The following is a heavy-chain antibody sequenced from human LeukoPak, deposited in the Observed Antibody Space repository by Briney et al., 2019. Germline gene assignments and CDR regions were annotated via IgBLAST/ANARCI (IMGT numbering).Heavy chain of an antibody. CDR2: IWYDGSNK. CDR3: ARCGSGYYTCFDY. J-gene: IGHJ4*02. CDR1: GFTFSSYG. V-gene: IGHV3-33*01. Sequence: GGSLRLSCAASGFTFSSYGMHWVRQAPGKGLEWVAVIWYDGSNKYYADSVKGRFTISRDNSKNTLYLQMNSLRAEDTAEYYCARCGSGYYTCFDYWGQGTLVTVSS. D-gene: IGHD3-3*01.